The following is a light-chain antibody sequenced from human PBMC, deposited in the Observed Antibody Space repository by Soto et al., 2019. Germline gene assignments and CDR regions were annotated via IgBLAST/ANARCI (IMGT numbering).Light chain of an antibody. V-gene: IGLV2-8*01. CDR3: SSYAGSNNPVV. Sequence: QSALTQPPSASGSPGQSVTISCTGTSSGVGGYNYVSWYQQHPGKAPKLMIYEVSKRPSGVPDRFSGSKSGNPASLTVSGLQAEDEADYYCSSYAGSNNPVVFGGGTKLTVL. J-gene: IGLJ2*01. CDR2: EVS. CDR1: SSGVGGYNY.